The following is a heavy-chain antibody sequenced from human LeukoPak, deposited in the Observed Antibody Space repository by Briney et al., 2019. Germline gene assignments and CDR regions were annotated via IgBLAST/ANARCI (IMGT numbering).Heavy chain of an antibody. Sequence: GGSLRLSCAGSGFTFSNAWMSWVRQAPGKGLEWIGHIKSNAAGGTTDYAAPLKGRFSISRDDSKNTLFLRMNSLKTEDTAVYFCSTEYFGSANFNYWGQGTLVTVSS. D-gene: IGHD3-10*01. CDR2: IKSNAAGGTT. V-gene: IGHV3-15*01. J-gene: IGHJ4*02. CDR1: GFTFSNAW. CDR3: STEYFGSANFNY.